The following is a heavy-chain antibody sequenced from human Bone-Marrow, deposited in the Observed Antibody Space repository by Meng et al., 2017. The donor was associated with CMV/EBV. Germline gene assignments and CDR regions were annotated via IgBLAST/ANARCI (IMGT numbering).Heavy chain of an antibody. CDR2: MNPNSGNT. CDR1: GYTFTSYD. D-gene: IGHD2-21*01. Sequence: ASVKVSCKASGYTFTSYDINWVRQATGQGLEWMGWMNPNSGNTGYAQKLQGRVTITRNTSISTAYMGLSSLRSEYTAVYYCARGLSLYCAGDCYSNWFDPWGQGTLVTVSS. V-gene: IGHV1-8*03. J-gene: IGHJ5*02. CDR3: ARGLSLYCAGDCYSNWFDP.